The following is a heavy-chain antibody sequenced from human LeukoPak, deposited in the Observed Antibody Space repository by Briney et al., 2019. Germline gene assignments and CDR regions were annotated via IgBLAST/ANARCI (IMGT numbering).Heavy chain of an antibody. V-gene: IGHV3-23*01. CDR2: FSGSGGGT. CDR3: AKDRCSNGIGCYYYYMDV. Sequence: GGSLRLSCAASGLNLTTYAMGWVRQAPGKGLEWVSAFSGSGGGTYYADSVKGRFRISRDSSKNILYLQMNSLRAEDTAVYYCAKDRCSNGIGCYYYYMDVWGKGTTVTISS. D-gene: IGHD2-8*01. CDR1: GLNLTTYA. J-gene: IGHJ6*03.